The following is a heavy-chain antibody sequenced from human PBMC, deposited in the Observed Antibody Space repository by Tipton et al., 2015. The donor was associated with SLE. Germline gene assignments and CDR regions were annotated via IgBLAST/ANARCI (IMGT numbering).Heavy chain of an antibody. Sequence: TLSLTCAVSGYSISSGYCWGWIRQPPGKGLEWIGSIFHSGSTYYNPSLRSRVTISLDTSKNQFSLKLTSVTAADTAVYYCARVGAASGARYFDPWGQGTLVSV. CDR2: IFHSGST. D-gene: IGHD3-16*01. V-gene: IGHV4-38-2*01. CDR3: ARVGAASGARYFDP. J-gene: IGHJ5*02. CDR1: GYSISSGYC.